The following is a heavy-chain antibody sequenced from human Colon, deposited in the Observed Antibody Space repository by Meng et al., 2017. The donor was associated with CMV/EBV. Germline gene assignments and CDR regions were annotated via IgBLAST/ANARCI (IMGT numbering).Heavy chain of an antibody. CDR3: ARGRRGFSYGHAGGNFDY. D-gene: IGHD5-18*01. CDR2: ITPSGST. J-gene: IGHJ4*02. CDR1: DVSFSDYY. V-gene: IGHV4-34*01. Sequence: GSLRLSCAVYDVSFSDYYWTWIRQPPGKGLEWIGGITPSGSTSYTPSLKSRVTISADTAKKQFSLNLYSVTAADTAVYYCARGRRGFSYGHAGGNFDYWGQGTRVTVSS.